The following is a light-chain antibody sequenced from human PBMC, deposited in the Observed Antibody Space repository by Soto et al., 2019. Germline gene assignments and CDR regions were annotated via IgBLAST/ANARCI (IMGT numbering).Light chain of an antibody. CDR2: GAS. Sequence: EIVMTQSPATLSVSPGERATLSCRASQSVSSNLAWYQQKPGQTPRLLIFGASTRATGIPARFSGSGSWTEFTLIISSLQSEDAAIYYCQQYNSSPPLTFGGGTKVEIK. J-gene: IGKJ4*01. CDR3: QQYNSSPPLT. CDR1: QSVSSN. V-gene: IGKV3-15*01.